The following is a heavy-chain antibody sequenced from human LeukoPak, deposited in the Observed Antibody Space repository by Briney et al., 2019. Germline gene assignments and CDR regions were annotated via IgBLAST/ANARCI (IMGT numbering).Heavy chain of an antibody. V-gene: IGHV4-59*01. CDR2: ITYSGNT. CDR3: AQQVVGTSNSFDM. D-gene: IGHD2-15*01. CDR1: GASIRSYY. J-gene: IGHJ3*02. Sequence: SETLSLTCNVSGASIRSYYWSWIRQSPGKGLEWIGSITYSGNTQFNPSLRSRVTMSTDPPKSQFSLKLSSVTTADTALYYCAQQVVGTSNSFDMWGQGTMVTVSS.